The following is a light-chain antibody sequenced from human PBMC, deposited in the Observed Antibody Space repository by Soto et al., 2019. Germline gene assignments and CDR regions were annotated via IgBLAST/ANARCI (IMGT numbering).Light chain of an antibody. V-gene: IGKV3-20*01. J-gene: IGKJ1*01. CDR3: QQYGSSSWT. Sequence: IVMTQSPATLSLSPGESATLSCRASQSVRSSYLAWYQQTPGQTPRLLIYAASSRATGIPDRFSGSGSGTDFTLTISRLDPEDFAVYYCQQYGSSSWTFGQGTKVDIK. CDR1: QSVRSSY. CDR2: AAS.